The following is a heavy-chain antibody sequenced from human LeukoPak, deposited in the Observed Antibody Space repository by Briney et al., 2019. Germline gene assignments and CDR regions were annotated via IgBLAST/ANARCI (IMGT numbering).Heavy chain of an antibody. CDR1: GYTSSGHY. D-gene: IGHD3-3*01. V-gene: IGHV1-2*02. CDR2: INPNTGGT. CDR3: ARDMYDFLSAAYYFDY. Sequence: ASVKVSCRASGYTSSGHYMPWVRQAPGQGLEWMGWINPNTGGTNYAQKFQGGVTMTRDTSISTVYMELRRLRSDDTAVYYCARDMYDFLSAAYYFDYWGQGTLVTVSS. J-gene: IGHJ4*02.